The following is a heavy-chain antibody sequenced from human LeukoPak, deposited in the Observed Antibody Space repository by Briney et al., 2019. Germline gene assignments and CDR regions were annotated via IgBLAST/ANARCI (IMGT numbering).Heavy chain of an antibody. CDR1: GFTFSSYS. V-gene: IGHV3-48*02. Sequence: PGGSLRLSCAASGFTFSSYSMNWVRQAPGKGLEWVSYISSSSSTIYYADSVKGRFTISRDNAKNSLYLQMNSLRDEDTAVYYCARPGIAVAVVLRAGYFDYWGQGTLVTVSS. CDR2: ISSSSSTI. CDR3: ARPGIAVAVVLRAGYFDY. J-gene: IGHJ4*02. D-gene: IGHD6-19*01.